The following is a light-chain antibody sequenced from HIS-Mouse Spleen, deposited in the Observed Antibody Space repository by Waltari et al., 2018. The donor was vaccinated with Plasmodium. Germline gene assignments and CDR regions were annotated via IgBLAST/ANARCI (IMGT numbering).Light chain of an antibody. Sequence: DIQMTQSPSPLSASVGDRVTITCRASQSISSWLAWYQQKPRKAHKLLIYKASSLESGVPSRFSGSGSGTEFTLTISSLQPDDYAADYCQQYNSYSYTFGQGTKLEIK. J-gene: IGKJ2*01. CDR3: QQYNSYSYT. CDR2: KAS. V-gene: IGKV1-5*03. CDR1: QSISSW.